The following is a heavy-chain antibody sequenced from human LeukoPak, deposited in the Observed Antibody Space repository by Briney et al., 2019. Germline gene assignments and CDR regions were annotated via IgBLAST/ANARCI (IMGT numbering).Heavy chain of an antibody. J-gene: IGHJ5*02. CDR1: GGSISSYY. V-gene: IGHV4-59*01. CDR2: IYYSGST. CDR3: ARDGGYDFWRGNVGFDP. D-gene: IGHD3-3*01. Sequence: SETLSLTCTVSGGSISSYYWSWIRQPPGKGLEWIEYIYYSGSTNYNPSLKSRVTISVDTSKNQFSLKLSSVTAADTAVYYCARDGGYDFWRGNVGFDPWGQGTLVTVSS.